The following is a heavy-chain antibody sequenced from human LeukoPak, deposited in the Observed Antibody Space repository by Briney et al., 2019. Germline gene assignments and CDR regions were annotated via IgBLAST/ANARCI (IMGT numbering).Heavy chain of an antibody. D-gene: IGHD3-22*01. J-gene: IGHJ3*02. V-gene: IGHV3-20*04. Sequence: GGSLILSCAASGFTFDDYGMSWVRQAPGKGLEWVSGINWNGGSTGYADSVKGRFTISRDNAKNSLYLQMNSLRAEDTALYYCARADYYDTTDSAFDIWGQGTMVTVSS. CDR3: ARADYYDTTDSAFDI. CDR2: INWNGGST. CDR1: GFTFDDYG.